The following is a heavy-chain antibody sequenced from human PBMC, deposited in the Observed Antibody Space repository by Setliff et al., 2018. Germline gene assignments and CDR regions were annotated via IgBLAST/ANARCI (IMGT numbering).Heavy chain of an antibody. CDR1: GDSISPYC. CDR2: ISHSGTT. J-gene: IGHJ5*01. V-gene: IGHV4-59*01. Sequence: SETLSLTCTVSGDSISPYCWSWIRQSPGKGLEWIAWISHSGTTNYNPSLKSRVTLSVDTSKNQFSLNLASVTAADTAAYYCARGGASSQWFDSWGQGTLVTVSS. CDR3: ARGGASSQWFDS. D-gene: IGHD2-15*01.